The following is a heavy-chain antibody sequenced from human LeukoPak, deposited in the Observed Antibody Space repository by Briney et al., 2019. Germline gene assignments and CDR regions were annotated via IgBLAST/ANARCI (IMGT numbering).Heavy chain of an antibody. CDR1: GGTFSSYA. J-gene: IGHJ4*02. V-gene: IGHV1-69*05. D-gene: IGHD1-26*01. CDR2: IIPIFGTA. Sequence: SVKVSCKASGGTFSSYAISWVRQAPGHGLEWMGGIIPIFGTANYAQKFQGRVTITRNTSIGTAYMELSSLRSEDTAVYYCARASGSYSRYYFDYWGQGTLVTVSS. CDR3: ARASGSYSRYYFDY.